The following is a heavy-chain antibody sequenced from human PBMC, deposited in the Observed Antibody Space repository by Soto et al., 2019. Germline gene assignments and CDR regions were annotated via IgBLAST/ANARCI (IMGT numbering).Heavy chain of an antibody. CDR3: ARDPDIVVVPAAISHWFDP. CDR2: ISAYNGNT. V-gene: IGHV1-18*01. D-gene: IGHD2-2*01. Sequence: QVQLVQSGAEVKKPGASVKVSCKASGYTFTSYGISWVRQAPGQGLEWMGWISAYNGNTNYAQKFQGRVTMTKDTSTSTAYMELRSLRSDDTAVYYCARDPDIVVVPAAISHWFDPWGQGTLVTVSS. CDR1: GYTFTSYG. J-gene: IGHJ5*02.